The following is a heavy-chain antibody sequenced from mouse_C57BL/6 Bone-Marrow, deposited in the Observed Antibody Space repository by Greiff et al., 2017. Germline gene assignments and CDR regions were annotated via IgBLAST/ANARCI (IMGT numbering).Heavy chain of an antibody. CDR3: AREDYYGRDYARDY. CDR1: GYTFTSYW. V-gene: IGHV1-69*01. Sequence: VQLQQPGAELVMPGASVKLSCKASGYTFTSYWMHWVKQRPGQGLEWIGEIDPSDSYTNYNQKFKGKSTLTVDKSSSTAYMQLSSLTSEDSAVYYGAREDYYGRDYARDYWGQGTSVTVSS. D-gene: IGHD1-1*01. J-gene: IGHJ4*01. CDR2: IDPSDSYT.